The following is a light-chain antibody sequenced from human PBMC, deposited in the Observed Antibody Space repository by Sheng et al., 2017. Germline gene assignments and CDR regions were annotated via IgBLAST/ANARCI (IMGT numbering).Light chain of an antibody. Sequence: EIVLTQSPGTLSLSPGDTATLSCRASQSVSNNYLAWYQQKPGQAPRLLIYGASNRATGIPDRFSGSGSGTDFTLSISRLEPEDSAMYYCQQYGSSPSXSFGQGTK. J-gene: IGKJ2*03. CDR1: QSVSNNY. CDR3: QQYGSSPSXS. CDR2: GAS. V-gene: IGKV3-20*01.